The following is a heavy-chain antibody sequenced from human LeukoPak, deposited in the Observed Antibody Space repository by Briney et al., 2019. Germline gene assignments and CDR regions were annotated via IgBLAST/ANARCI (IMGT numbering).Heavy chain of an antibody. J-gene: IGHJ4*02. Sequence: SETLSLTCAVSGYSISSGYYWGWIRQPPGKGLEWIGSIYHSGSTYYNPSLKSRVTISVDTSKNQFSLKLSSVTAADTAVYYCAGFGGSDDYWGQGTLVTVSS. CDR3: AGFGGSDDY. D-gene: IGHD4-23*01. V-gene: IGHV4-38-2*01. CDR2: IYHSGST. CDR1: GYSISSGYY.